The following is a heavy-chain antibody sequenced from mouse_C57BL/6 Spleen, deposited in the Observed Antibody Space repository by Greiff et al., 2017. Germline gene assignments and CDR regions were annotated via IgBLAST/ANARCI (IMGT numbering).Heavy chain of an antibody. CDR1: GFTFSSYA. CDR2: ISDGGSYT. J-gene: IGHJ3*01. V-gene: IGHV5-4*01. Sequence: DVHLVESGGGLVKPGGSLKLSCAASGFTFSSYAMSWVRQTPEKRLEWVATISDGGSYTYYPDNVKGRFTISRDNAKNNLYLQMSHLKSEDTAMYYCARNYDRPLFAYWGQGTLVTVSA. CDR3: ARNYDRPLFAY. D-gene: IGHD2-4*01.